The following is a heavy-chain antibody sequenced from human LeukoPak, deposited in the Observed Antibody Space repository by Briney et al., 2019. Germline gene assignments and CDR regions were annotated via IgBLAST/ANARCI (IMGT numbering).Heavy chain of an antibody. V-gene: IGHV4-59*08. CDR3: ARPSSGSYSYAFDI. J-gene: IGHJ3*02. Sequence: SETLSLTCTVSGGSISTYYWSWIRQPPGKGLEWIGYIYYSGSTNYNPSLKSRVTISVDTSKNQVSLRLSSVTAADTAVYYCARPSSGSYSYAFDIWGRGTMVAVSS. CDR2: IYYSGST. CDR1: GGSISTYY. D-gene: IGHD3-10*01.